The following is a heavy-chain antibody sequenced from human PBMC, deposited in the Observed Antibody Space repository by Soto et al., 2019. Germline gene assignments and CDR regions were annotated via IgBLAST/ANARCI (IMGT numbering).Heavy chain of an antibody. V-gene: IGHV4-31*03. CDR3: AREKLSSTWYPDY. J-gene: IGHJ4*02. D-gene: IGHD6-13*01. Sequence: SETLSLTCTVSGGPISSGDYYWSWIRQHPGGGLEWIGYIYHTGTTYYNPSLKSRIAISVDTSKNQFSLKLSSVTAADTAVYYCAREKLSSTWYPDYWGQGTLVTVSS. CDR1: GGPISSGDYY. CDR2: IYHTGTT.